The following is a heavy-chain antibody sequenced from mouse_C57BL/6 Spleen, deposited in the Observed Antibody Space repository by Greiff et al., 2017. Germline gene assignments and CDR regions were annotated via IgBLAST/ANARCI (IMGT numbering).Heavy chain of an antibody. J-gene: IGHJ3*01. CDR2: IWSGGST. V-gene: IGHV2-2*01. Sequence: VKLQESGPGLVQPSQSLSITCTVSGFSLTSYGVHWVRQSPGKGLEWLGVIWSGGSTDYNAAFISRLSISKDNSKSQVFFKMNSLQADDTAIYYCARNDDGYLAYWGQGTLVTVSA. D-gene: IGHD2-3*01. CDR3: ARNDDGYLAY. CDR1: GFSLTSYG.